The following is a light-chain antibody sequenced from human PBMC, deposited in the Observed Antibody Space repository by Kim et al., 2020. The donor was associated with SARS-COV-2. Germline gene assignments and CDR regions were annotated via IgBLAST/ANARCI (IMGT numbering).Light chain of an antibody. CDR3: QVWDSSSDHVV. J-gene: IGLJ2*01. Sequence: APRKTARITCGGNTVGSKSVHWYQQKPGQPPVLVIYYDNNRPSGIPERFSGSNSGNTATLTISRVEAGDEADYYCQVWDSSSDHVVFGGGTQLTVL. CDR1: TVGSKS. V-gene: IGLV3-21*04. CDR2: YDN.